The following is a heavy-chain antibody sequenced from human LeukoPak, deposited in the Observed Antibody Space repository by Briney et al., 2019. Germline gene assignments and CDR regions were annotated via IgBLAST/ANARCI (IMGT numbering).Heavy chain of an antibody. Sequence: GGSLRLSCAASGFTFDDYGMSWVRQAPGKGLEWVSGINWNGGSTGYADSVKGRFTISRDNAKNSLYLQMNSLRAEDTALYYCARGGEYSYGLYFDYWGQGTLVTVSS. V-gene: IGHV3-20*04. CDR2: INWNGGST. CDR3: ARGGEYSYGLYFDY. CDR1: GFTFDDYG. D-gene: IGHD5-18*01. J-gene: IGHJ4*02.